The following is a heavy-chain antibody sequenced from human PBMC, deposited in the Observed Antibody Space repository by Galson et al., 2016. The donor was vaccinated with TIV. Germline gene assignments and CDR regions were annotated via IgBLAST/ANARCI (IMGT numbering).Heavy chain of an antibody. V-gene: IGHV3-7*01. D-gene: IGHD2-2*01. J-gene: IGHJ4*02. Sequence: SLRLSRAASGFTFSTYWMSWVRQAPGKGLEWVGNIKQDGSESYYVDSVRGRFTISRDNAKNSVYLQMNSLRAEDTAVYYCVRKDQVADFCSTTSCSHDYWGQGTLVTVSS. CDR1: GFTFSTYW. CDR3: VRKDQVADFCSTTSCSHDY. CDR2: IKQDGSES.